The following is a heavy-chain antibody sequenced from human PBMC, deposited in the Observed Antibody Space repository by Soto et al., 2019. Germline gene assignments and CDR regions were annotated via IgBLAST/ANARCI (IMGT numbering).Heavy chain of an antibody. Sequence: EVQLVESGGGLVQPGGSLRLSCAASGFTFSSYWMHWVRQAPGKGLVWVSHINSDGSSTTYADSVKGRFTISRDNAKNTLYLQMNSLRAEDTAVYYCARVQHPAYFDNWGQGTPVTVSS. J-gene: IGHJ4*02. V-gene: IGHV3-74*01. CDR3: ARVQHPAYFDN. CDR2: INSDGSST. CDR1: GFTFSSYW.